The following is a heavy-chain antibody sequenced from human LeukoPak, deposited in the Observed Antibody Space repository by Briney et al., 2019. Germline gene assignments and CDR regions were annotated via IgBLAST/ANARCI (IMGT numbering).Heavy chain of an antibody. Sequence: GGSLRLSCAASRFTFSDYYMSWIRQAPGKGLEWVSYISSSGSTIYYADSVKGRFTISRDNAKNSLYLQMNSLRAEDTAVYYCARTEPAAAINYYYGMDVWGQGTTVTVSS. J-gene: IGHJ6*02. CDR3: ARTEPAAAINYYYGMDV. CDR2: ISSSGSTI. D-gene: IGHD2-2*01. CDR1: RFTFSDYY. V-gene: IGHV3-11*01.